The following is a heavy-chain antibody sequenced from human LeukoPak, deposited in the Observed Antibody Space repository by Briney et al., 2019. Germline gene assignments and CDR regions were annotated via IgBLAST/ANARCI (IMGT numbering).Heavy chain of an antibody. Sequence: SGGSLRLSCAASGFTFSSSAMSWVRQAPGKGLEWVSAISGSGDSTYYADSVKGRFTISRDNSKNTLYLQMNSLRAEDTAVYYCARGGHRQQQLDYWGQGTLVTVSS. J-gene: IGHJ4*02. CDR3: ARGGHRQQQLDY. CDR1: GFTFSSSA. CDR2: ISGSGDST. V-gene: IGHV3-23*01. D-gene: IGHD6-13*01.